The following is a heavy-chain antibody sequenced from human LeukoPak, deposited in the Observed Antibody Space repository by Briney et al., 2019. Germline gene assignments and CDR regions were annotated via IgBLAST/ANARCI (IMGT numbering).Heavy chain of an antibody. J-gene: IGHJ4*02. CDR2: ISSSGSTI. Sequence: PGGSLRLSCAASGFTFSSYEMNWVRQAPGKGLEWVSYISSSGSTIYYADSVKGRFTISRDNAKNSLYLQMNSLRAEDTAVYYCARDRSEFSSSWYLSHFDYWGQGTLVTVSS. V-gene: IGHV3-48*03. CDR1: GFTFSSYE. CDR3: ARDRSEFSSSWYLSHFDY. D-gene: IGHD6-13*01.